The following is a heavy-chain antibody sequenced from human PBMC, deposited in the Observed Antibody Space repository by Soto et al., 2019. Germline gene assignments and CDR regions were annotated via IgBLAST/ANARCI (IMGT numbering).Heavy chain of an antibody. CDR2: IDWDDDK. Sequence: SGPTLVNPTQTLTLTCTFSGFSLSTSGMCVSWIRQPPGKALEWLARIDWDDDKYYSTSLKTRLTISKDTSKNQVVLKMTNMDPVDTATYYCARIPTIAVAAYAFDIWGQGTMVTVSS. V-gene: IGHV2-70*11. J-gene: IGHJ3*02. D-gene: IGHD6-19*01. CDR3: ARIPTIAVAAYAFDI. CDR1: GFSLSTSGMC.